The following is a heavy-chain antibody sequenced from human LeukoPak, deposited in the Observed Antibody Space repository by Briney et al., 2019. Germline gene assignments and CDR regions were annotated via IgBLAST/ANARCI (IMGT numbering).Heavy chain of an antibody. CDR1: GYNFSGFW. CDR2: IYPGDSDT. J-gene: IGHJ4*02. Sequence: GESLKISCKGSGYNFSGFWIGWVRQMPGKGLEWVGVIYPGDSDTRYSPSFQGQVTISADKSSNTAYLQWSSLKASDTAMYYCARLRSSSWNYFDYWGQGTLVTVSS. CDR3: ARLRSSSWNYFDY. D-gene: IGHD6-13*01. V-gene: IGHV5-51*01.